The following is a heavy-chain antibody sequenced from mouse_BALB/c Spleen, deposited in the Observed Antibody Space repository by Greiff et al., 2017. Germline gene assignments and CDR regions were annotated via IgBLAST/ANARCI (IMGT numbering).Heavy chain of an antibody. Sequence: VQLQQSGAELVKPGASVKLSCTASGFNIKDTYMHWVKQRPEQGLEWIGRIDPANGNTKYDPKFQGKATITADTSSNTAYLQLSSLTSEDTAVYYCAGGATGWYFAVWGAGTTVTVSS. CDR2: IDPANGNT. CDR1: GFNIKDTY. D-gene: IGHD1-1*01. J-gene: IGHJ1*01. V-gene: IGHV14-3*02. CDR3: AGGATGWYFAV.